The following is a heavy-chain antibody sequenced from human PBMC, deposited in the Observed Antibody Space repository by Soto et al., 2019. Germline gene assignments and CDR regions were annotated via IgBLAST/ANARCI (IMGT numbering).Heavy chain of an antibody. D-gene: IGHD5-18*01. Sequence: GASVKVSCKASGYTFTSYGISWVRQAPGQGLEWMGWISAYNGNTNYAQKLQGRVTMTTDTSTSTAYMELRSLRSDDTAVYYCARDKAWIQLWKVSGGMDVWGQGTTVTVSS. CDR2: ISAYNGNT. V-gene: IGHV1-18*01. CDR3: ARDKAWIQLWKVSGGMDV. J-gene: IGHJ6*02. CDR1: GYTFTSYG.